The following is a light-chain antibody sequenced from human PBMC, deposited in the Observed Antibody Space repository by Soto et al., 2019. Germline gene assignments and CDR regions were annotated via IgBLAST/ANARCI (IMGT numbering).Light chain of an antibody. V-gene: IGKV1-8*01. CDR3: QQYYSYPPT. CDR2: AAS. Sequence: AIRMPQYPSSLSAATGDRVTVTCRASQGISSYLDWYQQKPGKAPKLLIYAASTLQSGVPSRFSGSGSGTDFTLTISCLQSEDFATYYCQQYYSYPPTFGQGTKVDIK. J-gene: IGKJ1*01. CDR1: QGISSY.